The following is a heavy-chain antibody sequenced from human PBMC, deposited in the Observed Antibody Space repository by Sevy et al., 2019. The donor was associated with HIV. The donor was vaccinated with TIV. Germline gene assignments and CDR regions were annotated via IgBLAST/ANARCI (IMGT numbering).Heavy chain of an antibody. V-gene: IGHV3-53*01. CDR1: GFTVSSNY. CDR3: ARDRQDRYYYYGMDV. CDR2: IYSGGST. J-gene: IGHJ6*02. Sequence: GGSLRLSCAASGFTVSSNYMSWVRQAPGKGLEWVSVIYSGGSTYYADSVKGRFTISRDNSKNTLYLQMNSLRAEDTAVYYCARDRQDRYYYYGMDVWGQGTTVIVSS. D-gene: IGHD6-6*01.